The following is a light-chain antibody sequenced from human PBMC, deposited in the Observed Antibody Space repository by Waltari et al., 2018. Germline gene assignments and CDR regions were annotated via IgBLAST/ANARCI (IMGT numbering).Light chain of an antibody. CDR2: EVS. CDR1: SSDVGGYNY. V-gene: IGLV2-14*01. CDR3: SAYTSSSTPPYV. J-gene: IGLJ1*01. Sequence: QSALTQPASVSGSPGQSITISCTGTSSDVGGYNYVSWYQQHPGKAPKLMIYEVSNRPSGVSNCFSGSKSGNTASLTISGLQAEDEADYYCSAYTSSSTPPYVFGTGTKVTVL.